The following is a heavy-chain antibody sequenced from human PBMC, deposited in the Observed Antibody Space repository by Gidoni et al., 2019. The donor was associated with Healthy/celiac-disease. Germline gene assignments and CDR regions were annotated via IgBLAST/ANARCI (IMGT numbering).Heavy chain of an antibody. CDR2: IYYRWST. V-gene: IGHV4-39*01. CDR3: AGIPSHDYGRADAEYYFDY. J-gene: IGHJ4*02. CDR1: AGSIISSSYY. Sequence: QLQLQQSGPGLVKPSATLPLTCTASAGSIISSSYYWGWIRQPPGKGLEWIGSIYYRWSTYYNPSLKSRVTISVVTSKNQLSLKLSSVTAADTAVYYCAGIPSHDYGRADAEYYFDYWGQGTLVTVSS. D-gene: IGHD4-17*01.